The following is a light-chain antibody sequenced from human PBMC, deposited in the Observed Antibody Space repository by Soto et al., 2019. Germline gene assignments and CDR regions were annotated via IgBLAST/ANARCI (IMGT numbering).Light chain of an antibody. V-gene: IGKV1-5*01. CDR1: QTISRW. CDR3: HSRA. CDR2: DAS. Sequence: DIQLTQTPSTLPASLGDEVTITCRASQTISRWLAWYQQKPGRAPKLLIYDASTLESGVPSRFSGSGSETEFTLTISRLQPDDFATYFCHSRAFGQGTRLEIK. J-gene: IGKJ5*01.